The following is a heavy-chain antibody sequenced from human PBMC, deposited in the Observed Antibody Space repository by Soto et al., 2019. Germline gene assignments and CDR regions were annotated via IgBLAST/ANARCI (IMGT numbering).Heavy chain of an antibody. CDR2: TSYDGSNK. J-gene: IGHJ4*02. V-gene: IGHV3-30*19. CDR3: ARWGTTGGLDV. D-gene: IGHD3-16*01. CDR1: GFTFRSYV. Sequence: QVQLVESGGGVVQPGTSLRLSCVGSGFTFRSYVIHWVRQAPGKGLEWVALTSYDGSNKYYEDSVKGRFTISRDNSRNIVDLQMDSLSLEVTALDCCARWGTTGGLDVWGQGTLVSVSS.